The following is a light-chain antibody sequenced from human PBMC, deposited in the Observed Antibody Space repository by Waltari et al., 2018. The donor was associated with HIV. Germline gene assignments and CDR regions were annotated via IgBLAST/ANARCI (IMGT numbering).Light chain of an antibody. V-gene: IGLV3-21*02. J-gene: IGLJ2*01. CDR1: NIGANS. CDR3: QVWDSSSDHVV. Sequence: SYVLTQPPSVSVAPGQTATMTCGGDNIGANSVHWYQQKPGQAPVLVVYDDGDRPSEIPERFSGSNSGNTATLTIRRVEAGDEADYYCQVWDSSSDHVVFGGGTKVTVL. CDR2: DDG.